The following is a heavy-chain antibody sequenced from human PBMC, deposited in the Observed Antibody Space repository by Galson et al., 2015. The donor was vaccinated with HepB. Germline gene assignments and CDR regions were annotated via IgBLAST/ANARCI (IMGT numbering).Heavy chain of an antibody. D-gene: IGHD3-3*01. Sequence: LSLTCTVSGGSISSSSYYWGWIRQPPGKGLEWIGSIYYSGSTYYNPSLKSRVTISVDTSKNQFSLKLSSVTAADTAVYYCAREGYYDFWSGYYKGSLFDYWGQGTLVTVSS. V-gene: IGHV4-39*07. CDR2: IYYSGST. J-gene: IGHJ4*02. CDR3: AREGYYDFWSGYYKGSLFDY. CDR1: GGSISSSSYY.